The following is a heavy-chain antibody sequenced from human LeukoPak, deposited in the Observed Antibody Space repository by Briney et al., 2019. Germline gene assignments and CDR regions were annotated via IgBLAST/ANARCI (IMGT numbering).Heavy chain of an antibody. V-gene: IGHV4-30-2*01. D-gene: IGHD5-24*01. Sequence: SQTLSLTCAVSGGSISSGGYSWSWIRQPPGKGLEWIGYIYHSGSTYYNPSLKSRVTISVDRSKNQFSLKLSSVTAADTAVYYCARGRMAQGVHFDYWGQGTLVTVSS. CDR3: ARGRMAQGVHFDY. CDR1: GGSISSGGYS. CDR2: IYHSGST. J-gene: IGHJ4*02.